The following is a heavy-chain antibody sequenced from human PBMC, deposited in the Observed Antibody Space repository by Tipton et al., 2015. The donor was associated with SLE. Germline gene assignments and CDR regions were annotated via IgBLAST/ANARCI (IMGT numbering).Heavy chain of an antibody. D-gene: IGHD1-26*01. CDR3: ARASLWEDY. V-gene: IGHV4-59*12. J-gene: IGHJ4*02. CDR1: GGSISSNY. CDR2: ISNGGGT. Sequence: TLSLTCSVSGGSISSNYWIWIRQPPGKGLEWIGYISNGGGTNYNPSLKSRVTISEDTSKNQFSLKLSSVTAADTAVYYCARASLWEDYWGQGPLVTVSS.